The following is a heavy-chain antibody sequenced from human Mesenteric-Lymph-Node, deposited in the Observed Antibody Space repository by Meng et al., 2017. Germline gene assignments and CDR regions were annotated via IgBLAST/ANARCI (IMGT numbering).Heavy chain of an antibody. Sequence: SCAASGFTFSSYAMTWVRQAPGKGLDWVSLISDSGGSTFYGDSVQGRFTISRDNSKNTLYLQMNSLRAEDTAVYYCAKKLSGSGWYFDYWGQGTLVTVSS. CDR1: GFTFSSYA. D-gene: IGHD6-19*01. V-gene: IGHV3-23*01. CDR2: ISDSGGST. J-gene: IGHJ4*02. CDR3: AKKLSGSGWYFDY.